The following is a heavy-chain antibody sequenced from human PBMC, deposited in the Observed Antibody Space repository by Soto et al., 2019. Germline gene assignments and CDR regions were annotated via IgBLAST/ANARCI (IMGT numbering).Heavy chain of an antibody. V-gene: IGHV1-46*01. CDR2: INPSGGST. CDR3: ARDLLVVAATSSY. J-gene: IGHJ4*02. CDR1: GYTSTSNY. D-gene: IGHD2-15*01. Sequence: PAKASSKESGYTSTSNYMHWRQQAPGQGLEWMGIINPSGGSTSYAQKFQGRVTMTRDTSTSTVYMELSSLRSEDTAVYYCARDLLVVAATSSYWGQGTLVTVSS.